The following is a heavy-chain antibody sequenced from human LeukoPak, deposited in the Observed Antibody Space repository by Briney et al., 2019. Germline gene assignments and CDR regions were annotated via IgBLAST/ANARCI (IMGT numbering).Heavy chain of an antibody. J-gene: IGHJ1*01. CDR1: GFTFSIDP. V-gene: IGHV3-23*01. Sequence: PGGSLRLSCAVSGFTFSIDPMTWVRQAPGKGLEWVSSISGDGRSTYRADSVKGRFAISRDNSKNTLYLQMNSLRADDTAVYYCAKGGVPMATSLIHHWGQGTLVIVSS. CDR3: AKGGVPMATSLIHH. CDR2: ISGDGRST. D-gene: IGHD5-24*01.